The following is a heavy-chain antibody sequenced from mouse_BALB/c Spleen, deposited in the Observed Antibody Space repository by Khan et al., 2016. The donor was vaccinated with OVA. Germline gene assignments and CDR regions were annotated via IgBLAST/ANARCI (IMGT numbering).Heavy chain of an antibody. V-gene: IGHV3-8*02. Sequence: ELQLQESGPSLVKPSQTLSLTCSVTGDSITSGYWSWIRKFPGNKLEYMGYMIYSGNTYYNPSLKSRISITRHTSKNQYYLQLNSVTTEDTATYXCARSTYRYAFAYWGQGTLVTVSA. CDR2: MIYSGNT. CDR3: ARSTYRYAFAY. J-gene: IGHJ3*01. CDR1: GDSITSGY. D-gene: IGHD2-14*01.